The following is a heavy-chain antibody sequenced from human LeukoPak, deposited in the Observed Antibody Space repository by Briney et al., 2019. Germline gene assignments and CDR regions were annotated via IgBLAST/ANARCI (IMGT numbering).Heavy chain of an antibody. CDR2: IWYDGSNK. CDR1: GFTFSSYG. CDR3: ARGRIAAAGTLDFQH. V-gene: IGHV3-33*01. J-gene: IGHJ1*01. D-gene: IGHD6-13*01. Sequence: ERSLRLSCAASGFTFSSYGMHWVRQAPGKGLEWVAVIWYDGSNKYFADSVKGRFTISRDNSKNTLYLQMNSLRTEDTAVYYCARGRIAAAGTLDFQHWGQGTLVTVSS.